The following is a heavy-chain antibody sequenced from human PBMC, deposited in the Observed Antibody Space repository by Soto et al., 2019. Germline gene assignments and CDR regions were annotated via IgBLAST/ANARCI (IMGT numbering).Heavy chain of an antibody. CDR1: GDSISSGGYY. Sequence: PSETLSLTCTVSGDSISSGGYYWSWIRQHPGKGLEWIGYIYYSGSTHYNPSLKSRVTISVDTSKNQFSLKLSSVTAADTAVYYCARGIQYGSGSPYNWFDPWGQGTLVTVSS. D-gene: IGHD3-10*01. J-gene: IGHJ5*02. CDR2: IYYSGST. V-gene: IGHV4-31*03. CDR3: ARGIQYGSGSPYNWFDP.